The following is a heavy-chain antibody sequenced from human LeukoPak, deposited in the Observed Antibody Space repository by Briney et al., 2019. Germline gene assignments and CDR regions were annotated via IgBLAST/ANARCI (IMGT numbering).Heavy chain of an antibody. CDR2: IREDGNEK. J-gene: IGHJ4*02. CDR1: GFTFRKHW. D-gene: IGHD1-26*01. V-gene: IGHV3-7*01. CDR3: VRDYRGGWNDY. Sequence: GGSLRLSCAATGFTFRKHWMSWVRQTVGKGLECVAKIREDGNEKHYVDSVKGRFTISRDNAKNSLFLQMNNLRVDDTAVYYCVRDYRGGWNDYWGQGTLVTVSS.